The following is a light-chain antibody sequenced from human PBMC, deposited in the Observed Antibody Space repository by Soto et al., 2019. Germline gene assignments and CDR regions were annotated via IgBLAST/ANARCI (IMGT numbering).Light chain of an antibody. V-gene: IGKV3-20*01. CDR2: GAS. J-gene: IGKJ3*01. Sequence: EIVLTQSPGTLSLSPGERATLSCRASQSVSSSYLAWYQQKPGQAPRLLIYGASSRATGIPDRFSGSGSGTDFTLTISRLEPEDFAVYYCQQYGSPITFSPGTKVDIK. CDR1: QSVSSSY. CDR3: QQYGSPIT.